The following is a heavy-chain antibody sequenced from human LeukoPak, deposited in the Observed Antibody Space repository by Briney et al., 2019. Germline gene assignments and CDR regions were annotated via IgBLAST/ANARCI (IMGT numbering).Heavy chain of an antibody. J-gene: IGHJ4*02. CDR1: GVTLSNYA. CDR3: AKGRGLGIVVVPAAPSDY. CDR2: ISGSGGST. D-gene: IGHD2-2*01. Sequence: GGSLRLSCVASGVTLSNYAMSWARQAPGKGLEWVSAISGSGGSTYYADSVKGRFTISRDNSKNTLYLQMNSLRAEDTAVYYCAKGRGLGIVVVPAAPSDYWGQGTLVTVSS. V-gene: IGHV3-23*01.